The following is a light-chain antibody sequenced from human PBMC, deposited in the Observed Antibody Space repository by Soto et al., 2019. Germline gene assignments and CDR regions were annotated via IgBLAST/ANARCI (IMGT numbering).Light chain of an antibody. CDR1: QSVLHSSNNKNY. Sequence: DVVMTQSPDSLAVSLGERATINCKSSQSVLHSSNNKNYLAWYQKKPGQPAKLLSSWASTRESGVPDRFSASGSDTEFTLPISSLQAEDVAVYYCRQYYTIAPTFGQGTKAELK. CDR2: WAS. V-gene: IGKV4-1*01. CDR3: RQYYTIAPT. J-gene: IGKJ1*01.